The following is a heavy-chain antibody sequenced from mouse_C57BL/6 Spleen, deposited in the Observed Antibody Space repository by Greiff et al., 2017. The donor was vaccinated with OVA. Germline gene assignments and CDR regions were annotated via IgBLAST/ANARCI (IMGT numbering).Heavy chain of an antibody. CDR3: ASQIYYYGLYYWDY. D-gene: IGHD1-1*01. Sequence: EVNVVESGGDLVKPGGSLKLSCAASGFTFSSYGMSWVRQTPDKRLEWVATISSGGSYTYYPDSVKGRFTISRDNAKNTLYLQMSSLKSEDTAMYYWASQIYYYGLYYWDYGGQGTTLTVSS. CDR2: ISSGGSYT. CDR1: GFTFSSYG. J-gene: IGHJ2*01. V-gene: IGHV5-6*01.